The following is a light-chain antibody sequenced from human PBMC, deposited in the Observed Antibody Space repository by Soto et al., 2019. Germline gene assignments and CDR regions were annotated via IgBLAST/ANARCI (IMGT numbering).Light chain of an antibody. CDR1: QSVSNN. CDR3: QQYFNWPRT. Sequence: EIVMTQSPATLSVSPGERATLSCRASQSVSNNYLAWYQQKPGQAPRLLIYGASTRATGIPARFSGSASGTEFTLTISSLQSEDFAVYYCQQYFNWPRTFGQGTKVDIK. CDR2: GAS. V-gene: IGKV3-15*01. J-gene: IGKJ1*01.